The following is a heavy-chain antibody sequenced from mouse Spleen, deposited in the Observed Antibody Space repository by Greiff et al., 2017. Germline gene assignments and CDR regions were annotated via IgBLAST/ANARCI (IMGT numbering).Heavy chain of an antibody. D-gene: IGHD2-4*01. CDR1: GFNIKDTY. CDR2: IDPANGNT. Sequence: EVQLQQSGAELVKPGASVKLSCTASGFNIKDTYMHWVKQRPEQGLEWIGRIDPANGNTKYDPKFQGKATITADTSSNTAYLQLSSLTSEDTAVYYCARDPIYYDYDGPYYFDYWGQGTTLTVSS. J-gene: IGHJ2*01. CDR3: ARDPIYYDYDGPYYFDY. V-gene: IGHV14-3*02.